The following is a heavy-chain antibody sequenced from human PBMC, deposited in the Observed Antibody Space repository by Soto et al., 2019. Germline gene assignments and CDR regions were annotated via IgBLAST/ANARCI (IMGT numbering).Heavy chain of an antibody. V-gene: IGHV5-51*07. CDR2: IYPGDSDS. CDR1: EGSVTSYW. Sequence: RRQGLNRSGKGCEGSVTSYWRGWVHQMTVQGLEWMGIIYPGDSDSRYSPSFQGQGTISADKSISTAYLQWSSLKASDTAMYYCARRKVGAVAVSAFDIWGQGTMVTVSS. CDR3: ARRKVGAVAVSAFDI. D-gene: IGHD6-19*01. J-gene: IGHJ3*02.